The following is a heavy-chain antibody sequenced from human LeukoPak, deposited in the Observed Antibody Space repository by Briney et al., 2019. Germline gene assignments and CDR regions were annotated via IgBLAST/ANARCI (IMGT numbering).Heavy chain of an antibody. D-gene: IGHD4-23*01. CDR1: GYSISSGYY. V-gene: IGHV4-38-2*01. Sequence: SETLSLTCAVSGYSISSGYYWGWIRQPPGKGLEWIGSIYRTGETHYNPSLKSRLTMSVDTSKNQFSLKLNSLTAADTAVYYCARGRSGCGGNSGIASCDYWGQGTLVTVSS. CDR2: IYRTGET. CDR3: ARGRSGCGGNSGIASCDY. J-gene: IGHJ4*02.